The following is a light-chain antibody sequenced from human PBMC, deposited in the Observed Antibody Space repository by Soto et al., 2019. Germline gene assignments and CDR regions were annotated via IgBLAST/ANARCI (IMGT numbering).Light chain of an antibody. CDR3: QQYESYPLT. J-gene: IGKJ4*01. CDR2: KAS. CDR1: QSSSSW. Sequence: DSQMTQYPSTLSASIGDRVTITCRAGQSSSSWLAWYQQKPGKAPKLLISKASTLQSGDPPRFSGSGSGTEFALTISSLQPDDFATYYCQQYESYPLTFGGGTKVEI. V-gene: IGKV1-5*03.